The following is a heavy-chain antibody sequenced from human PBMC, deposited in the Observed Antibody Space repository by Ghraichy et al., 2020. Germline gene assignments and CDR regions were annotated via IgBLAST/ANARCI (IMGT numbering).Heavy chain of an antibody. Sequence: GGSLRLSCAASGFSFRSYWMHWVRQAPGKGLVWVARVNSDGSGTTYADSVRGRFIISRDNGKNTLSLQMNSLRAEDAAVYYCTRDSMGDATSDFWGQGTVVTVSS. CDR3: TRDSMGDATSDF. D-gene: IGHD1-26*01. J-gene: IGHJ4*02. V-gene: IGHV3-74*01. CDR2: VNSDGSGT. CDR1: GFSFRSYW.